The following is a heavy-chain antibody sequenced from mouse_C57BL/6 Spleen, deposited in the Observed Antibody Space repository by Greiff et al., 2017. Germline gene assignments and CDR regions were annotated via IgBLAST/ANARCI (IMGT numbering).Heavy chain of an antibody. CDR2: FYPGSGSI. D-gene: IGHD1-1*01. Sequence: QVQLQQSGAELVKPGASVKLSCKASGYTFTEYTIHWVKQRSGQGLEWIGWFYPGSGSIKYNEKFKDKATLTADKSSSTGYMELSRLTSEDSAVYFWARHESSLLLRDWYFDVWGTGTMVTVSS. CDR1: GYTFTEYT. J-gene: IGHJ1*03. V-gene: IGHV1-62-2*01. CDR3: ARHESSLLLRDWYFDV.